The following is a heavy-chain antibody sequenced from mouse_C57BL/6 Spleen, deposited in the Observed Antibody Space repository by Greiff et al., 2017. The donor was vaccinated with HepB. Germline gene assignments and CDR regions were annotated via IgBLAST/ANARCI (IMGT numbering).Heavy chain of an antibody. CDR2: IDPSDSYT. CDR3: ARAGLLRFQFAY. J-gene: IGHJ3*01. CDR1: GYTFTSYW. Sequence: VQLQQPGAELVKPGASVKLSCKASGYTFTSYWMQWVKQRPGQGLEWIGEIDPSDSYTNYNQKFKGKATLTVDTSSSTAYMQLSSLTSEDSAVYYCARAGLLRFQFAYWGQGTLVTVSA. V-gene: IGHV1-50*01. D-gene: IGHD1-1*01.